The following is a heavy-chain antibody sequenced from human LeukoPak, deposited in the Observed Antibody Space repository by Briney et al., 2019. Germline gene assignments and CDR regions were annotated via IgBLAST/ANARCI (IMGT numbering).Heavy chain of an antibody. CDR1: GFTFSNAW. D-gene: IGHD6-13*01. CDR3: AKDPRKQLVPDFFDY. J-gene: IGHJ4*02. V-gene: IGHV3-15*01. Sequence: GGSLRLSCAASGFTFSNAWMSWVRQAPGKGLEWVGRIKSKTDGGTTDYAAPVKGRFTISRDDSKNTLYLQMNSLRAEDTAVYYCAKDPRKQLVPDFFDYWGQGTLVTVSS. CDR2: IKSKTDGGTT.